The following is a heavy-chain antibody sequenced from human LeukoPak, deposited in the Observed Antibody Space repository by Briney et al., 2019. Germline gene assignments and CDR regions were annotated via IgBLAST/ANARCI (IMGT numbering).Heavy chain of an antibody. J-gene: IGHJ4*02. D-gene: IGHD3-10*01. CDR3: ARGLIVRGVIMRY. CDR1: GGTFSTNG. V-gene: IGHV1-69*06. Sequence: SVKVSCKASGGTFSTNGINWVRQALGQGLEWMGAIIPMFGTPSYAQKFEGTVTITADKSTSTAYMELSSLRAEDTAVYYCARGLIVRGVIMRYWGQGTLVTISS. CDR2: IIPMFGTP.